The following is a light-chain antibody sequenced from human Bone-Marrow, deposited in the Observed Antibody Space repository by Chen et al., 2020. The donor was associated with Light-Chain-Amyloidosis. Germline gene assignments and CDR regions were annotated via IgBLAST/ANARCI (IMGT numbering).Light chain of an antibody. V-gene: IGLV3-21*02. CDR2: DDS. CDR3: QVWDRSSDRPV. J-gene: IGLJ3*02. Sequence: SYVLTPPSSVSVAPGQPATIACGGNNIGSTSVHWYQKTPGQAPLLVVYDDSDRPSGIPGRLAGSNSGNTATLTSSRVEAGDEADYYCQVWDRSSDRPVFGGGTKLTVL. CDR1: NIGSTS.